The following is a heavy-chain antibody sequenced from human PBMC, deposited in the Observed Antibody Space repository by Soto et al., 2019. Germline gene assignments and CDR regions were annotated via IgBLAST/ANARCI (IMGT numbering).Heavy chain of an antibody. J-gene: IGHJ4*02. D-gene: IGHD3-3*01. V-gene: IGHV4-34*01. Sequence: SETLSLTCAVYGGSFSGYFWSWIRQPPGKGLEWIGEINHSGSTNYNPSLKSRVTISVDTSKNQFSLKLSSVTAADTAVYYCASPASYDFWSGYYIWGQGTLVTVSS. CDR3: ASPASYDFWSGYYI. CDR1: GGSFSGYF. CDR2: INHSGST.